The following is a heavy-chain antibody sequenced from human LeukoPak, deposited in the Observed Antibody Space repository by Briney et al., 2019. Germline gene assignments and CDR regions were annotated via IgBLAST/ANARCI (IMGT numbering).Heavy chain of an antibody. CDR1: GYTFTGYY. J-gene: IGHJ4*02. V-gene: IGHV1-2*02. CDR3: ARDRPLDADDYYGFYYFDY. Sequence: ASVKVSCKASGYTFTGYYMHWVRHAPGQGLEWMGWITPNSGGTNHAQKFQGRVTMTRDTSISTAYMELSRLRSDDTAVYYCARDRPLDADDYYGFYYFDYWGQGTLVTVSS. D-gene: IGHD3-10*01. CDR2: ITPNSGGT.